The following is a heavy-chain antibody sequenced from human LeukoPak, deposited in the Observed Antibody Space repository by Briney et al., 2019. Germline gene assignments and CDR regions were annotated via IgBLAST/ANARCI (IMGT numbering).Heavy chain of an antibody. CDR1: GGSVASTNW. Sequence: KPSGTLSLTCGVSGGSVASTNWWTRVRQPPGKGLEWIGEVHLDGTTNYNPSLKSRLTMSVDLSENHISLTLTSVTVADRAVYYCARGGGFYRPLDYSGQGTLVTVSS. CDR2: VHLDGTT. V-gene: IGHV4-4*02. D-gene: IGHD3-16*01. CDR3: ARGGGFYRPLDY. J-gene: IGHJ4*02.